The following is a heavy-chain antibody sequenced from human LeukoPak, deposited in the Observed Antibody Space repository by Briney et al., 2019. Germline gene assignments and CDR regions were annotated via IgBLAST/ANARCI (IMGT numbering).Heavy chain of an antibody. J-gene: IGHJ6*03. Sequence: PGGSLRLSCAASEFTVSNNYMSWVRQAPGKGLEWVSVISTGGTTYYADSVKGRFTISRDNSKNTLCLQMNSLRPEDTAVYYCARDFGPYGDGDRYYYYMDVWGKGTTVTVSS. CDR3: ARDFGPYGDGDRYYYYMDV. V-gene: IGHV3-66*02. D-gene: IGHD4-17*01. CDR1: EFTVSNNY. CDR2: ISTGGTT.